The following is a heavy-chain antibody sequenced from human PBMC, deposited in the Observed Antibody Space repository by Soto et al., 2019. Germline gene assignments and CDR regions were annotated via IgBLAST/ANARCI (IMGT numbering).Heavy chain of an antibody. Sequence: EVQLLESGGGLVQPGGSLRLSCAASRFTFSNYAMSWVRQAPGKGLEWVSSISHTGNTVYYPDSVKARFTISKDNSKNTLYLKMNSQRAEDTAVYYCVKNQGSAWYCEYCGQGTLVSVSS. CDR2: ISHTGNTV. D-gene: IGHD6-19*01. CDR1: RFTFSNYA. CDR3: VKNQGSAWYCEY. J-gene: IGHJ4*02. V-gene: IGHV3-23*01.